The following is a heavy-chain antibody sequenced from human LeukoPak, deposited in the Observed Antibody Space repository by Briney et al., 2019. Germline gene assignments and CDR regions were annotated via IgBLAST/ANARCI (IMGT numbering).Heavy chain of an antibody. J-gene: IGHJ4*02. CDR2: IYYSGTT. CDR1: GGSISSSSYY. D-gene: IGHD3-22*01. CDR3: ARVTGYMIEDYFDY. V-gene: IGHV4-39*07. Sequence: SETLSLTRTVSGGSISSSSYYWGWLRQPPGKGQEWIGSIYYSGTTYYNPSLKSRVTISVDTSKNQFSLKLRSVTAADTAVYYCARVTGYMIEDYFDYWGQGTLVTVSS.